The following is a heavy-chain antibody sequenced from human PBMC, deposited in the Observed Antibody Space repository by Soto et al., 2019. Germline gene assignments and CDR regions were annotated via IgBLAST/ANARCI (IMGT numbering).Heavy chain of an antibody. CDR2: ISYDGSNK. V-gene: IGHV3-30*18. Sequence: GGSLRLSCAASGFTFSSYGMHWVRQAPGKGLEWVAVISYDGSNKYYADSVKGRFTISRDNSKNTLYLQMNSLRAEDTAVYYCAKDHEDVVVVPAAIPLGFVDVWGQGTTVTVSS. J-gene: IGHJ6*02. D-gene: IGHD2-2*01. CDR1: GFTFSSYG. CDR3: AKDHEDVVVVPAAIPLGFVDV.